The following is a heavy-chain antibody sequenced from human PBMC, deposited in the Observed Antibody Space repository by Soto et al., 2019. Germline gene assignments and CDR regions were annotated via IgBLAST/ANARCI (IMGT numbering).Heavy chain of an antibody. V-gene: IGHV4-34*01. CDR3: ARTTAVPNTLRSRYFFDY. J-gene: IGHJ4*02. D-gene: IGHD4-17*01. Sequence: PSETLSLTCAVYDGYFSGYYGSWLRQPPGTGLEWIGEISHSGTTNYNPSLKRRVTISVDLSKNQFSLRLSSVTTADTALYYCARTTAVPNTLRSRYFFDYWGQGTLVTVSS. CDR2: ISHSGTT. CDR1: DGYFSGYY.